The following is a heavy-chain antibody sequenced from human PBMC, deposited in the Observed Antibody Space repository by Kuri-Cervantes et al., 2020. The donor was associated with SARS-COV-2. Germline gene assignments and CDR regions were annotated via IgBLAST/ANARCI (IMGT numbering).Heavy chain of an antibody. CDR1: GFTFSAYT. CDR3: AREELLHGGDYFDC. Sequence: GGSLRPSCVASGFTFSAYTLNWVRQAPGKGLEWVSSITRSSVYISYADSLKGRFTISRDNSKNTLYLQMNSLRAEDTAVYYCAREELLHGGDYFDCWGQGTLVTVSS. CDR2: ITRSSVYI. V-gene: IGHV3-21*01. J-gene: IGHJ4*02. D-gene: IGHD1-26*01.